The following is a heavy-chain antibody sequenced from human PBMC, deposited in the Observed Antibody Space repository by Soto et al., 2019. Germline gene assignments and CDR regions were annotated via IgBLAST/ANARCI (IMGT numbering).Heavy chain of an antibody. CDR2: IIPIFGTA. J-gene: IGHJ6*02. D-gene: IGHD2-21*02. CDR3: AGEPCGGDCYPYYYYYGMDV. Sequence: ASVKVSCKASGGTFSSYAISWVRQAPGQGLEWMGGIIPIFGTANYAQKFQGRVTITADESTSTAYMELSSLRSEDTAVYYCAGEPCGGDCYPYYYYYGMDVWGQGTTVTVSS. CDR1: GGTFSSYA. V-gene: IGHV1-69*13.